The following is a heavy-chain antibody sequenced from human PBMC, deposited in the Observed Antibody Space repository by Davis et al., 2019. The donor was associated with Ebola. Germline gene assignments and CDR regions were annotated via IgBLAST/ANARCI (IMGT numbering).Heavy chain of an antibody. CDR1: EFTFSSYW. J-gene: IGHJ4*02. Sequence: GGSLRLSCAASEFTFSSYWMNWVRQAPGKGLEWVSSISSSSYIYYADSVKGRFTISRDNAKNSLYLQMNSLRVEDTAVYYCARGPSTGNSFSYWGQGTLVTVSS. D-gene: IGHD6-13*01. CDR3: ARGPSTGNSFSY. CDR2: ISSSSYI. V-gene: IGHV3-69-1*01.